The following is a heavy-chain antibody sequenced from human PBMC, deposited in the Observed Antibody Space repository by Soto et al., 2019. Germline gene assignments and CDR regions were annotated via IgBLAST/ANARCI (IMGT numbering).Heavy chain of an antibody. J-gene: IGHJ6*02. V-gene: IGHV1-8*01. D-gene: IGHD6-13*01. CDR1: GYSFTSYD. Sequence: ASVKVSCKASGYSFTSYDFNWVRQAPGQGLEWMGWINPNSGNTGYAQKFQGKVTMTRSTSISTAYMKLSSLRHEDTAVYYCARSSLIAAASQGQGCMDVWGQGTTVTVSS. CDR3: ARSSLIAAASQGQGCMDV. CDR2: INPNSGNT.